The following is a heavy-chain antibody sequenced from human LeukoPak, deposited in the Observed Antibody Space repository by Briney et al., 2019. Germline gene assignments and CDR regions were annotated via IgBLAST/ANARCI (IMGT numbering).Heavy chain of an antibody. V-gene: IGHV3-53*01. J-gene: IGHJ4*02. Sequence: GGSLILSCAASGFTVSSNSMSWVRQAPGKGLEWVSIIYSGGSTYYADSVKGRFTISRDNSKNTLYLQMNSLRAEDTAVYYCARDAGYFYFDYWGQGTLVTVSS. CDR2: IYSGGST. CDR3: ARDAGYFYFDY. D-gene: IGHD3-9*01. CDR1: GFTVSSNS.